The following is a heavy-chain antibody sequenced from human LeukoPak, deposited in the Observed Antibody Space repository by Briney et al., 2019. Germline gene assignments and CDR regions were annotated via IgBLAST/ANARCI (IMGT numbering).Heavy chain of an antibody. CDR2: INEDENEK. CDR1: GFIFSSYC. V-gene: IGHV3-7*01. J-gene: IGHJ2*01. Sequence: PGGSLRLSCAASGFIFSSYCLMWVRQAPGKGLEWVATINEDENEKFYVDSVKGRFTISRDNAKKSLYLQMNRLRVEDTAVYFCAGGVGWHFDLWGRGTLVTVSS. CDR3: AGGVGWHFDL.